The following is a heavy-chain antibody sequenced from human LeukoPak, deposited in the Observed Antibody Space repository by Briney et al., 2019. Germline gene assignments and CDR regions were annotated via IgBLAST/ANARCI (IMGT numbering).Heavy chain of an antibody. Sequence: GGSLRLSCVASGFTFSTYVMGWVRQVPGKGLEGVSVVTESGDNAYYADSVKGRFTNFRDNSKDTLSLQMNSLRAEDTAVYYCARVRKYSGYYSWYFDLWGRGTLVTVSS. CDR2: VTESGDNA. CDR1: GFTFSTYV. D-gene: IGHD5-12*01. V-gene: IGHV3-23*01. J-gene: IGHJ2*01. CDR3: ARVRKYSGYYSWYFDL.